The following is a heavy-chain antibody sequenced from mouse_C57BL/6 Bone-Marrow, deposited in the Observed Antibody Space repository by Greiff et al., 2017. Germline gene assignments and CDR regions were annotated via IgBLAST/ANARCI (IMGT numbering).Heavy chain of an antibody. J-gene: IGHJ3*01. CDR2: LSSGGSYT. V-gene: IGHV5-6*03. Sequence: DVMLMESGGGLVKPGGSLKLSCAASGFTFSSYGMSWVRQTPDTSLEWVASLSSGGSYTYYPDSVKGRFTISSDNAKNTLYLQMSSLKSEETAMYYCAISNTTNEGFAYWGQGTMVTVAA. D-gene: IGHD1-1*01. CDR3: AISNTTNEGFAY. CDR1: GFTFSSYG.